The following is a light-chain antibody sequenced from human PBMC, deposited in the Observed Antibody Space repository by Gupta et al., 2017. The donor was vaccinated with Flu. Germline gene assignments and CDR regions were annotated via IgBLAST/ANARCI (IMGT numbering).Light chain of an antibody. J-gene: IGKJ2*01. Sequence: SCRSSQTIDNYLNWYQQRPGEAPKLLIYDASSLQYGVPSRFSGSHSGTDFTLAISRLQPDDFAVYFCQQNDAPPYTFGQGTTVDIK. CDR3: QQNDAPPYT. V-gene: IGKV1-39*01. CDR1: QTIDNY. CDR2: DAS.